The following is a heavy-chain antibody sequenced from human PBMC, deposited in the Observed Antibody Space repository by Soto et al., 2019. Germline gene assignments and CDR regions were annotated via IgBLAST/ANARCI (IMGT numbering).Heavy chain of an antibody. CDR2: LSHDESNK. D-gene: IGHD2-2*01. CDR1: GFTFSTYG. J-gene: IGHJ6*02. Sequence: GGSLRLSCGASGFTFSTYGMHWVRQAPGKGLEWVAALSHDESNKFYAASVKGRFTISRDNSKNTLYLEMFSRRAEDTAVYYCVKEGRGSSTSCSRCYGLDVWGQGTTVTVSS. V-gene: IGHV3-30*18. CDR3: VKEGRGSSTSCSRCYGLDV.